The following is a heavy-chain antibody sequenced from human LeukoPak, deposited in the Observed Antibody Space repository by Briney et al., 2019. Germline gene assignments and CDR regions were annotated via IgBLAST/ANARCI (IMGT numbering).Heavy chain of an antibody. Sequence: SETLSLTCAVSGASINSSGYYWGWIRQPPGKGLEWIGSHYYSGSTYYNPSLKSRVTISVDTSKNHFSLKLNSVTAADTAVYYCARHRAGYHLDWWGQGTLVTVSS. CDR1: GASINSSGYY. J-gene: IGHJ4*02. D-gene: IGHD3-9*01. CDR3: ARHRAGYHLDW. CDR2: HYYSGST. V-gene: IGHV4-39*01.